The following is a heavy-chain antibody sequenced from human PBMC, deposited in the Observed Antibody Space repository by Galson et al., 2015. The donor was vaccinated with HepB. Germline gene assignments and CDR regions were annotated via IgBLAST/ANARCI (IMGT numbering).Heavy chain of an antibody. J-gene: IGHJ5*02. CDR3: ARGTGSGTYTWFDL. Sequence: SVKVSCKAAGGTFSRYTISWVRQAPGQGLEWMGRILPMFGIANYAQTFQGKVTITADKTTNTVYVALSSLRSEDTAVYYCARGTGSGTYTWFDLWGQGTLVTVSS. CDR1: GGTFSRYT. V-gene: IGHV1-69*02. D-gene: IGHD3-10*01. CDR2: ILPMFGIA.